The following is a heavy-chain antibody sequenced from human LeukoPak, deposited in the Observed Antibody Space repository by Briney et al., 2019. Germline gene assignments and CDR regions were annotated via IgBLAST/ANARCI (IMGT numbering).Heavy chain of an antibody. V-gene: IGHV4-34*01. D-gene: IGHD2-2*01. CDR1: GGSFSGYY. CDR3: ARAPYVGYIVVVPAAMQGRNESYYYYYGMDV. J-gene: IGHJ6*02. Sequence: SETLSLTCAVYGGSFSGYYWSWIRQPPGKGLEWIGEINHSGSTNYNPSLKSRVTISVDTSKNQFSMKLSSVTAADTAVYYCARAPYVGYIVVVPAAMQGRNESYYYYYGMDVWGQGTTVTVSS. CDR2: INHSGST.